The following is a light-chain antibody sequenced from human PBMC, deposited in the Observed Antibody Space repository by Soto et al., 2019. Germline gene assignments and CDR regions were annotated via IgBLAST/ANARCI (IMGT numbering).Light chain of an antibody. J-gene: IGKJ2*01. CDR1: QSISTE. CDR3: QQGHNWPLT. V-gene: IGKV3-15*01. CDR2: SAS. Sequence: EIVMTQSPATLSVSPGERATLSCRASQSISTELAWYQQKPGQPPRLLIYSASTRATGVPARFTGSGSGSEFTLTISGLQSEDFATYSCQQGHNWPLTFGQGTRLEI.